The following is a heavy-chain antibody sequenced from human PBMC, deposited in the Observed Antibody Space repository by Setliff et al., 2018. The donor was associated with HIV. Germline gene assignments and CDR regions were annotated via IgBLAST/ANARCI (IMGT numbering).Heavy chain of an antibody. J-gene: IGHJ4*02. V-gene: IGHV3-15*05. CDR3: ATEEGEYSQSLFYY. CDR1: GFTFCNAW. D-gene: IGHD5-18*01. CDR2: IKSKTDGETT. Sequence: GGSLRLSCAASGFTFCNAWMSWVRRAPGKGLEWVGRIKSKTDGETTDYAAPVKGRFTISRGDSNNTLYLQMNSLKTEDTTVYYCATEEGEYSQSLFYYWGQGTLVTVSS.